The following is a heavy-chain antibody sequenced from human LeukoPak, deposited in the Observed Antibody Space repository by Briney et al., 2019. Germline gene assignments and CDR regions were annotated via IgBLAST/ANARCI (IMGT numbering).Heavy chain of an antibody. Sequence: GGSLRLSCSLSGLTFGIFWTHGVPDAPEEGLVGGSRISSHGNTTSYADSVKSRFTISRDNADNTLYRQISSLRAEDTAVYYCATDPWGDYSPDYWGQGTLVTVSS. CDR2: ISSHGNTT. D-gene: IGHD3-10*01. V-gene: IGHV3-74*01. CDR3: ATDPWGDYSPDY. CDR1: GLTFGIFW. J-gene: IGHJ4*02.